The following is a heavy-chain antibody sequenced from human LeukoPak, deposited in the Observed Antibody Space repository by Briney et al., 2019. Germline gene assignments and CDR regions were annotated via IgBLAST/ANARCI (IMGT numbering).Heavy chain of an antibody. J-gene: IGHJ6*03. Sequence: ASVKVSCKASGYTFTSYDINWVRQATGQGLEWMGWMNPNSGNTGYAQKFQGRVTITRNTSISTAYMELSSLRSEDTAVYYCARAGTGIAAAGHYYYYMDVWGKGTTVTVSS. CDR2: MNPNSGNT. V-gene: IGHV1-8*03. CDR3: ARAGTGIAAAGHYYYYMDV. CDR1: GYTFTSYD. D-gene: IGHD6-13*01.